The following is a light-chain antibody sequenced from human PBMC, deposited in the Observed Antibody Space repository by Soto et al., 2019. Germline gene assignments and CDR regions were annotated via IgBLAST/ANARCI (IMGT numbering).Light chain of an antibody. Sequence: DIVMTQSPDSLAVSLGERATINCKSSQSVLYSSNNKNYLAWYQQKPGQPPKLLIYWASTRESWVPDRFSGRGSGTDFTLTISSLQAEDVAVYSCQQYYSTPTFGQGTKVEIK. CDR2: WAS. CDR3: QQYYSTPT. CDR1: QSVLYSSNNKNY. V-gene: IGKV4-1*01. J-gene: IGKJ1*01.